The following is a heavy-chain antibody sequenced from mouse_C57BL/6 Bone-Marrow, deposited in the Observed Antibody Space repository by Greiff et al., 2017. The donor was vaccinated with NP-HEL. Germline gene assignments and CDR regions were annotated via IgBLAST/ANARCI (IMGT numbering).Heavy chain of an antibody. CDR3: AMGYYDGSSYTPFDY. D-gene: IGHD1-1*01. V-gene: IGHV1-74*01. Sequence: QVQLQQPGAELVKPGASVKVSCKASGYTFTSYWMHWVKQRPGQGLEWIGRIHPSDSDTNYNQKFKGKATLTVDKSSSTAYMQLSSLTSEDSAVYYCAMGYYDGSSYTPFDYWGQGTTLTVSS. CDR2: IHPSDSDT. J-gene: IGHJ2*01. CDR1: GYTFTSYW.